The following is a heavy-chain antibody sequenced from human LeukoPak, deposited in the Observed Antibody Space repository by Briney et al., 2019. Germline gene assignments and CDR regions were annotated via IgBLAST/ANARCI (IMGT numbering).Heavy chain of an antibody. J-gene: IGHJ5*02. V-gene: IGHV3-23*01. CDR1: GFTFSSYA. Sequence: GGSLRLSCAASGFTFSSYAMSWVRQAPGKGLEWVSAISGSGGSTYYADSVKGRFTISRDNSKNTLYLQMNSLRAEDTAVYYCAKDNKREPVVPVAMPWFDPWGQGTLVTVSS. D-gene: IGHD2-2*01. CDR2: ISGSGGST. CDR3: AKDNKREPVVPVAMPWFDP.